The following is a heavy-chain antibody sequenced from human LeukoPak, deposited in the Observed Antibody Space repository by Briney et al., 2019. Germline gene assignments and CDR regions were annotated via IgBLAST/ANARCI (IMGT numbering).Heavy chain of an antibody. CDR2: INHSGST. V-gene: IGHV4-34*01. CDR1: GGSFSGYY. CDR3: ASPPITIFGVVTADI. J-gene: IGHJ3*02. Sequence: SETLSLTCAVYGGSFSGYYWSWIRQPPGKGLEWIGEINHSGSTYYNPSLKSRVTISVDTSKNQFSLKLSSVTAADTAVYYCASPPITIFGVVTADIWGQGTMVTVSS. D-gene: IGHD3-3*01.